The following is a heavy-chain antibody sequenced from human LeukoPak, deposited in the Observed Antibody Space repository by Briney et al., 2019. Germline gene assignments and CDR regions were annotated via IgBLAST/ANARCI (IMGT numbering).Heavy chain of an antibody. CDR3: ARSPHILTGENFDF. J-gene: IGHJ4*02. CDR1: GGTFKNYA. CDR2: INVNSGGT. D-gene: IGHD3-9*01. V-gene: IGHV1-2*02. Sequence: GASVKVSCKASGGTFKNYAISWVRQAPGQGLEWMGWINVNSGGTNYAQKFYARVTMTRDTSISTAYMELSRLRSDDTAVFYCARSPHILTGENFDFWGQGTLVTVSS.